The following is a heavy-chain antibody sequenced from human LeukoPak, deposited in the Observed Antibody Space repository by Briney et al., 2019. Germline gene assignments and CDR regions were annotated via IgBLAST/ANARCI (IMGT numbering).Heavy chain of an antibody. Sequence: GGSLRLSCAASGFTFSSYSMNWVRQAPGKGLEWVSSISSSSSYIYYADSVKGRFTISRDNAKNSLYLQMNSLRAEDTAVYYCARDSIVVVPAAQFDPWGQGTLVTVSS. J-gene: IGHJ5*02. D-gene: IGHD2-2*01. V-gene: IGHV3-21*01. CDR1: GFTFSSYS. CDR3: ARDSIVVVPAAQFDP. CDR2: ISSSSSYI.